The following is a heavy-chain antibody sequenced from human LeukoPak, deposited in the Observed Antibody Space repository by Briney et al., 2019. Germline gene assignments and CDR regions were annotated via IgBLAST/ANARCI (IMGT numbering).Heavy chain of an antibody. Sequence: ASVKVSCKASGYTFTSYAMNWVRQAPGQGLEWMGWINTNTGNPTYAQGFTGRFVFSLDTSVSTAYLQISSLKAEDTAVYYCARDTPHYYDSSGYAFDIWGQGTMVTVSS. CDR1: GYTFTSYA. CDR2: INTNTGNP. D-gene: IGHD3-22*01. V-gene: IGHV7-4-1*02. CDR3: ARDTPHYYDSSGYAFDI. J-gene: IGHJ3*02.